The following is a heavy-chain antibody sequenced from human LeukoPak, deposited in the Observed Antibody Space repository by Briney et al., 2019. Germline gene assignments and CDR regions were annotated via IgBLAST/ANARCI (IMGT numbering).Heavy chain of an antibody. Sequence: SETLSLTCAVYGGSFRGYYWSWIRQPPGKRLECIGEINHSGSTNYNPSPQSRGTISVDTSKNQFSLKLRSVTPADTAVYYCARGGYCRSNSCSYFDCWGRGLLIAVSS. V-gene: IGHV4-34*01. J-gene: IGHJ4*02. CDR2: INHSGST. CDR1: GGSFRGYY. D-gene: IGHD2-2*03. CDR3: ARGGYCRSNSCSYFDC.